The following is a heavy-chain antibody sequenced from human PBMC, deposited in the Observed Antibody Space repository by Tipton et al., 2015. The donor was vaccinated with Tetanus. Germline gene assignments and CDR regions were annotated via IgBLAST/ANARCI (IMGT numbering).Heavy chain of an antibody. V-gene: IGHV3-53*01. CDR1: GFTFGHHA. CDR3: TSSLNTWYYYGVDV. J-gene: IGHJ6*02. Sequence: SLRLSCVGSGFTFGHHALHWVRQAPGKGLEWVSIIYSGGRTYYADSVKGRFTISRDNSKNMLFLQMNSMRAEDTAVYYCTSSLNTWYYYGVDVWGQGP. D-gene: IGHD3-16*01. CDR2: IYSGGRT.